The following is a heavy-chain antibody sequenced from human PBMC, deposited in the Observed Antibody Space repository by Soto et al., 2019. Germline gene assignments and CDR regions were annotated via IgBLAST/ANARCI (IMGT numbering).Heavy chain of an antibody. CDR3: ARDPPATRHGMDF. CDR1: GFTVSSYY. Sequence: EVQLVETGGGLIQPGGSLRLSCAASGFTVSSYYMSWVRQAPGKGLEWVSVIYSGGSTYYADSVRGRFTISRDNSKNTLYLQMKSLRAEDTAVYYCARDPPATRHGMDFWGQGTTVTVSS. V-gene: IGHV3-53*02. J-gene: IGHJ6*02. CDR2: IYSGGST.